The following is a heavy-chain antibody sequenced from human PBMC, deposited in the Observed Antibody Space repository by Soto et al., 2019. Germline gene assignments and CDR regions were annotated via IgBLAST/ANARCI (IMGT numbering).Heavy chain of an antibody. Sequence: GGSLRLSCAASGFTFSSYGMHWVRQAPGKGLEWVAVISYDGSNKYYADSVKGRFTISRDNSKNTLYLQMNSLRAEDTAVYYCAKDLERSQQMDYYYYGMDVWGQGTTVTVSS. J-gene: IGHJ6*02. CDR3: AKDLERSQQMDYYYYGMDV. CDR1: GFTFSSYG. CDR2: ISYDGSNK. D-gene: IGHD6-13*01. V-gene: IGHV3-30*18.